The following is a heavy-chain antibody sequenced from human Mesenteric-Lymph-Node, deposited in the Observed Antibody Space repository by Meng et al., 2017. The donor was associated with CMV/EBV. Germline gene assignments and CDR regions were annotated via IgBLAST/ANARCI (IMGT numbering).Heavy chain of an antibody. J-gene: IGHJ6*02. CDR1: GFTFSSYS. V-gene: IGHV3-21*01. Sequence: GGSLRLSCAASGFTFSSYSMNWVRQTPGKGLEWVSSISPTSRHIFYADSVRGRFTISRDNAKNSLYLQMNSLRAEDTAVYYCARDSSSNPYYYYYGMDVWGQGTTVTVSS. CDR2: ISPTSRHI. CDR3: ARDSSSNPYYYYYGMDV. D-gene: IGHD4-11*01.